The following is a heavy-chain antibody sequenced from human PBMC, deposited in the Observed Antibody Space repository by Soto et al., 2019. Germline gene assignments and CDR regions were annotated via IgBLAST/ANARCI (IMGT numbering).Heavy chain of an antibody. CDR2: IKTNGEGGTT. V-gene: IGHV3-15*07. CDR1: GFTISNAW. D-gene: IGHD2-15*01. CDR3: TSGSVEGV. J-gene: IGHJ6*02. Sequence: GGSLSLSCAASGFTISNAWMNWVRQAPGKGLEWVGRIKTNGEGGTTDYAAPVKGRFVISRDDSKNTLYLQMNSLRPDDTAVYYCTSGSVEGVWGQGTTVTVS.